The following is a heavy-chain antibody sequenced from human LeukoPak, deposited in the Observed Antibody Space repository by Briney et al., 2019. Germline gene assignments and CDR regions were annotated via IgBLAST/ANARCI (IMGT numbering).Heavy chain of an antibody. Sequence: SETLSLTCTVSGGSISSSTYYWAWIRQPPGKGLEWIGNIHYTGSTHFNPSLKNRLTISVDTSKNQFSLKLSSVTAADTAVYYCARDFGLRGYSYGTLDFWGQGTLVTVSS. J-gene: IGHJ4*02. CDR1: GGSISSSTYY. D-gene: IGHD5-18*01. V-gene: IGHV4-39*07. CDR2: IHYTGST. CDR3: ARDFGLRGYSYGTLDF.